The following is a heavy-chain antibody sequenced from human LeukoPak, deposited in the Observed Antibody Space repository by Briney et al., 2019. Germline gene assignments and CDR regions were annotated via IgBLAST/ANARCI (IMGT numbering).Heavy chain of an antibody. D-gene: IGHD5-18*01. V-gene: IGHV1-18*01. CDR3: ARGDTAMAGLDY. Sequence: KLQGRVTMTTDTSTSTAYMELSSLRSEDTAVYYCARGDTAMAGLDYWGQGTLVTVSS. J-gene: IGHJ4*02.